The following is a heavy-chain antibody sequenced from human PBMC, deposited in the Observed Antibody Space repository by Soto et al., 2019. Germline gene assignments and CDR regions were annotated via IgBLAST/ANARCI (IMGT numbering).Heavy chain of an antibody. D-gene: IGHD2-8*01. V-gene: IGHV3-21*01. CDR3: ARGFRNGFNV. Sequence: EVQLVESGGGLVKPGGSLRLSGVASGFPFSGYSINWVRQAPGKGLEWVSYISGPSIYIYYADSVKGRFTISRDNAKSAVYLQMNSLRAEDTAVYYCARGFRNGFNVWGQGTTVSVSS. CDR1: GFPFSGYS. CDR2: ISGPSIYI. J-gene: IGHJ6*02.